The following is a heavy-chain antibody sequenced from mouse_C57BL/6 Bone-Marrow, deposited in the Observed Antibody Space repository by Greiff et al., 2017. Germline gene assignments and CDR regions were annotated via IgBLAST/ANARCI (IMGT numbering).Heavy chain of an antibody. CDR1: GYTFTNYW. CDR3: ARSYYYDDKTMYY. D-gene: IGHD2-4*01. J-gene: IGHJ4*01. Sequence: QVQLQQPGAELVKPGASVKLSCKASGYTFTNYWMHWVKQRPGQGLAWIGMMHPNGGSPDYNEKLKSEATLSVDKSSRTAYMELSRLTSEDSAVYYCARSYYYDDKTMYYWGRGTSVTVSS. V-gene: IGHV1-64*01. CDR2: MHPNGGSP.